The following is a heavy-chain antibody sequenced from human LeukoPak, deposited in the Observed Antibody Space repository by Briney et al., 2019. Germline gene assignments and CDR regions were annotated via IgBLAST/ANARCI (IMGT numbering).Heavy chain of an antibody. J-gene: IGHJ4*02. D-gene: IGHD6-13*01. Sequence: YPGGSLRLSCAASGFTFSSYGMPWVRQAPGKGLEWVAVIWYDGSNKYYADSVKGRFTISRDNSKNTLYLQMNSLRAEDTAVYYCARTLAAADTMDEYYFDYWGQGTLVTVSS. V-gene: IGHV3-33*01. CDR2: IWYDGSNK. CDR3: ARTLAAADTMDEYYFDY. CDR1: GFTFSSYG.